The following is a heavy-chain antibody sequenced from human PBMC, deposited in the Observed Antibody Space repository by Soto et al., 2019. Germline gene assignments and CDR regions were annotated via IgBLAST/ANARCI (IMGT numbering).Heavy chain of an antibody. CDR2: IYYSGST. Sequence: QVQLQESGPGRVKPSQTLSLTCTVSGGSISSGDYYWSWIRQPPGKGLEWIGYIYYSGSTYYNPSLKGRITISIDTSRNQFSLKLSSVTAADTAVYYCARGSRATVGYWGQGTLVTVSS. CDR3: ARGSRATVGY. CDR1: GGSISSGDYY. D-gene: IGHD1-26*01. V-gene: IGHV4-30-4*01. J-gene: IGHJ4*02.